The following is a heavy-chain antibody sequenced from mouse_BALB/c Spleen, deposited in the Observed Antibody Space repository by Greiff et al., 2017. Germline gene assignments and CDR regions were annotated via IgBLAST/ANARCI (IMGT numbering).Heavy chain of an antibody. CDR3: ARNSGDYDVDSFDS. D-gene: IGHD2-4*01. CDR1: GFSLSRYS. Sequence: VQRVESGPGLVAPSQSLSITCTVSGFSLSRYSVHWVRQPPGKGLEWLGMIWGGGSTDYNSALKSRLSISKDNSKSQVFLKMNSLQTDDTAMYYCARNSGDYDVDSFDSGGQGTTLTVSS. CDR2: IWGGGST. J-gene: IGHJ2*01. V-gene: IGHV2-6-4*01.